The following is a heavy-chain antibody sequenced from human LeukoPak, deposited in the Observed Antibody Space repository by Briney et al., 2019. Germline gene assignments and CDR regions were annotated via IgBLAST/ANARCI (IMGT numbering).Heavy chain of an antibody. Sequence: GGSLRLPCAASGFTFNNFGMHWVRQTPGKGLEWVASVWHDGSNKYYADSVKGRFIISRDNSKNTVYLQMNSLRADDTAVYYCARGLFRRAAAGTFDFWGQGTLVSVST. J-gene: IGHJ4*02. V-gene: IGHV3-33*01. CDR1: GFTFNNFG. CDR3: ARGLFRRAAAGTFDF. CDR2: VWHDGSNK. D-gene: IGHD6-13*01.